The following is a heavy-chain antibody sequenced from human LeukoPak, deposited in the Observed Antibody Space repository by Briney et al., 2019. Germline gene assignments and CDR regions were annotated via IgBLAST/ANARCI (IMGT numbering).Heavy chain of an antibody. J-gene: IGHJ4*02. Sequence: PGGSLRLSCEASGFTFNSYEFNWVRQAPGKGLEWVSFISSSGLTIYYADSVKGRFTISRDNAKNSVFLQMNILRAEDTAVYYCARAGYSLDYWGQGTLVTVSS. CDR3: ARAGYSLDY. V-gene: IGHV3-48*03. CDR1: GFTFNSYE. CDR2: ISSSGLTI. D-gene: IGHD6-13*01.